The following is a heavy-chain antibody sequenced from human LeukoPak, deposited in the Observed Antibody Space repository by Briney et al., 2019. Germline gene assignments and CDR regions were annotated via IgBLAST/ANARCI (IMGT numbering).Heavy chain of an antibody. CDR2: ISYDGSNE. CDR1: GFTFSSYV. V-gene: IGHV3-30*04. D-gene: IGHD5-18*01. Sequence: PGGSLRLSCAASGFTFSSYVMHWVRQAPGKGLEWVAIISYDGSNEYYADSVKGRFTISRDNSKNTLYLQMNSLRAADTAVYYCARVGVGYSYGYWGQGTLVTVSS. CDR3: ARVGVGYSYGY. J-gene: IGHJ4*02.